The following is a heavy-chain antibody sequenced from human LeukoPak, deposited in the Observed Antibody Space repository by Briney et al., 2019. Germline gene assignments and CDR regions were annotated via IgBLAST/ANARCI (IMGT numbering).Heavy chain of an antibody. J-gene: IGHJ4*02. CDR1: GFTVSSNY. V-gene: IGHV3-66*01. D-gene: IGHD5-24*01. CDR3: ARERWLHYYFDY. Sequence: GGSLRLSCAASGFTVSSNYMSWVRQAAGKGLEWVSVIYSGGSTYYADSVKGRFTISRDNSKNTLYLQMNSLRAEDTAVYYCARERWLHYYFDYWGQGTLVTVSS. CDR2: IYSGGST.